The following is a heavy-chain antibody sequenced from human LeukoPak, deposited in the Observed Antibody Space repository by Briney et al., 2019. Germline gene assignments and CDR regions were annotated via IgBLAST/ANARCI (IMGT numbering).Heavy chain of an antibody. CDR3: ARDRRSGSYFHNWFDP. D-gene: IGHD1-26*01. CDR1: GGSISSYY. J-gene: IGHJ5*02. V-gene: IGHV4-59*12. Sequence: SETLSLTCTVSGGSISSYYWSWIRQPPGKGLEWSGYIYYSGSTNYNPSLKSRVTISVDTSKNQFSLKLSSVTAADTAVYYCARDRRSGSYFHNWFDPWGQGTLVTVSS. CDR2: IYYSGST.